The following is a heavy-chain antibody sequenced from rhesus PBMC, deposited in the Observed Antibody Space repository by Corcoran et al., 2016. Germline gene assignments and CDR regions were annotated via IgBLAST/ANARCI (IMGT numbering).Heavy chain of an antibody. V-gene: IGHV3-54*02. Sequence: EVQLVESGGGLVQSWGSLRLSCAASGFTFSSYGLHWFRQAAGKGLEWVAVISFDGSEKYYADSVKDRLTISRDNSKNMVYLQLNNLKLEDTAVYYCARSTSNYFDYWGQGVLVTVSS. J-gene: IGHJ4*01. D-gene: IGHD3-40*01. CDR2: ISFDGSEK. CDR3: ARSTSNYFDY. CDR1: GFTFSSYG.